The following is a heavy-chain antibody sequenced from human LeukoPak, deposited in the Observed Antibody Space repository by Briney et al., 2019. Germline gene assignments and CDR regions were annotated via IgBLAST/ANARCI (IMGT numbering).Heavy chain of an antibody. CDR2: IYYSGST. CDR1: GGSISSGGYY. Sequence: PSETLSLTCTVSGGSISSGGYYWSWIRQHPGKGLEWIGYIYYSGSTYYNPSLKSRVTISVDTSKNQFSLKLSSVTAADTAVYYCARRGSSGWYRGDAFDIWGQGTMVTVSS. J-gene: IGHJ3*02. V-gene: IGHV4-31*03. D-gene: IGHD6-19*01. CDR3: ARRGSSGWYRGDAFDI.